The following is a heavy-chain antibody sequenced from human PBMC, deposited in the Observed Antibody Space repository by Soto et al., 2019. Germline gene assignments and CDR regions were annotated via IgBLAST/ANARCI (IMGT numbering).Heavy chain of an antibody. CDR1: GFTFSSYG. CDR2: IWYDGSNK. D-gene: IGHD5-12*01. J-gene: IGHJ4*02. CDR3: ARGGERWLQLVTDY. Sequence: QVQLVESGGGVVQPGRSLRLSCAASGFTFSSYGMHWVRQAPGKGLEWVAVIWYDGSNKYYADSVKGRFTISRDNSKNTLYLQMNSLRAEDTAVYYCARGGERWLQLVTDYWGQGTLVTVSS. V-gene: IGHV3-33*01.